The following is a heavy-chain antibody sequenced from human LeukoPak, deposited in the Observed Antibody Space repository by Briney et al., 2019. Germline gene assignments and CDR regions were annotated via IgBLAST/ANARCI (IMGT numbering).Heavy chain of an antibody. Sequence: GGSLRLSCAASGFSFSTYRMNWVRHAPGKGLEGVSSISSNGDSMYYADSVKGRFTMSRDNAENSLYLQLSSLRVEDTAVYYCARARDPDSGSWFSDSWGQGTLVTVSS. D-gene: IGHD6-13*01. V-gene: IGHV3-21*01. J-gene: IGHJ4*02. CDR3: ARARDPDSGSWFSDS. CDR1: GFSFSTYR. CDR2: ISSNGDSM.